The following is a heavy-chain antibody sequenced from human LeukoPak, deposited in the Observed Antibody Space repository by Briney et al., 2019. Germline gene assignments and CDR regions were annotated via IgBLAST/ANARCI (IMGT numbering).Heavy chain of an antibody. CDR2: IYYSGNT. CDR1: GGSISSSSSYY. V-gene: IGHV4-39*07. CDR3: ARDRGGYTYSHDY. J-gene: IGHJ4*02. Sequence: ASETLSLTCTVSGGSISSSSSYYWDWIRQPPGKGLEWIGNIYYSGNTYYNPSLKSRVTISMDKSKNQLSLKLNFVTAADTAVYYCARDRGGYTYSHDYWGQGTLVTVSS. D-gene: IGHD5-18*01.